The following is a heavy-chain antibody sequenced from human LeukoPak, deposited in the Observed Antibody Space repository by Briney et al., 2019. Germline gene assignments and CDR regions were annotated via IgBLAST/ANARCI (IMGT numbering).Heavy chain of an antibody. Sequence: GGSLRLSCAASGFTFSSYWMHWVRQAPGKGLVWVSRINSDGSSTSYADSVEGRFTISRDNAKNTLYLQMNSLRAEDTAVYYCAKAHYDFWSGVDYWGQGTLVTVSS. CDR2: INSDGSST. CDR3: AKAHYDFWSGVDY. V-gene: IGHV3-74*01. J-gene: IGHJ4*02. D-gene: IGHD3-3*01. CDR1: GFTFSSYW.